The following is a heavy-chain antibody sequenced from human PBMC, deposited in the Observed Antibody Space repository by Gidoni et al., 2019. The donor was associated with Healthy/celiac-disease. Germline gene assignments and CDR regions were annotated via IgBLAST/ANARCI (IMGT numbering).Heavy chain of an antibody. CDR1: GGPISSSSYS. J-gene: IGHJ4*02. CDR3: ARHGRDCSGGSCYGIFDY. Sequence: QLQLQESVPGLVKPSETLSLTCTVSGGPISSSSYSWGWIRQPPGKGLEGIGSIYYSGSTYYNPSLKSRVTISVDTSKNQVSLKLSSVTAADTAVYYCARHGRDCSGGSCYGIFDYWGQGTLVTVSS. V-gene: IGHV4-39*01. CDR2: IYYSGST. D-gene: IGHD2-15*01.